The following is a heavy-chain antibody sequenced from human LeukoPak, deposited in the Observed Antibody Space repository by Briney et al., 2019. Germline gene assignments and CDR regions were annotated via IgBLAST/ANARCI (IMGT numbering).Heavy chain of an antibody. J-gene: IGHJ4*02. D-gene: IGHD3-16*01. CDR1: GGSFSGYY. CDR3: ARGKGAY. CDR2: INHSGST. V-gene: IGHV4-34*01. Sequence: SETLSLTCAVYGGSFSGYYWSWIRQPPGKGLEWIGEINHSGSTNYNPSLKSRVTISVDTSKNQFSLKLSSVTAADTAVYYCARGKGAYWGQGTLVTVSP.